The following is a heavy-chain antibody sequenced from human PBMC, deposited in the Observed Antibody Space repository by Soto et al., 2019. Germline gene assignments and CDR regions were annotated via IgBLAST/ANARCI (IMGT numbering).Heavy chain of an antibody. Sequence: GASVKVSCKASGYTFTGYYMHWVRQAPGQGLERMGWINPNSGGTNYAQKFQGWVTMTRDTSISTAYMELSRLRSDDTAVYYFAIDRGSGGPIRDYYYYGMDVWGQGTTVTVSS. CDR1: GYTFTGYY. J-gene: IGHJ6*02. CDR2: INPNSGGT. D-gene: IGHD2-15*01. CDR3: AIDRGSGGPIRDYYYYGMDV. V-gene: IGHV1-2*04.